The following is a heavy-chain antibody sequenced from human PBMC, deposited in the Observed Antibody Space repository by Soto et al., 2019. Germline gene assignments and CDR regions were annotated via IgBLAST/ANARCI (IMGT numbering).Heavy chain of an antibody. V-gene: IGHV3-30*18. CDR3: AKGGPGPEYSSSGEYFDY. D-gene: IGHD6-6*01. Sequence: GGSLRLSCAASGFTFSSYGMHWVRQAPGKGLEWVAVISYDGSNQYYADSVKGRFTISRDNSKNTLYLQMNSLRAEDTAVYYCAKGGPGPEYSSSGEYFDYWGQGTLVTVSS. J-gene: IGHJ4*02. CDR1: GFTFSSYG. CDR2: ISYDGSNQ.